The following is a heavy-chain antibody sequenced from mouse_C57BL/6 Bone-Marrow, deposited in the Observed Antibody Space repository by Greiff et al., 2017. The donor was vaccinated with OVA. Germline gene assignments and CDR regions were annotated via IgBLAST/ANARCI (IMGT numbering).Heavy chain of an antibody. D-gene: IGHD2-1*01. Sequence: VMLVESGAELVKPGASVKLSCKASGYTFTEYTIHWVKQRSGQGLEWIGWFYPGSGSIKYNEKFKDKATLTADKSSSTVYMELSRLTSEDSAVYVCARHEEGGYYGHHGRYYFDYWGQGTTLTVSS. CDR3: ARHEEGGYYGHHGRYYFDY. CDR1: GYTFTEYT. J-gene: IGHJ2*01. V-gene: IGHV1-62-2*01. CDR2: FYPGSGSI.